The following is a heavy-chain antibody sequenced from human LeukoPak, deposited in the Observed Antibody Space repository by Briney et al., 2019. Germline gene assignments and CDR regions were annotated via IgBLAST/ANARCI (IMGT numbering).Heavy chain of an antibody. J-gene: IGHJ4*02. CDR2: SFYTGNT. CDR1: GGSTSSSDYY. D-gene: IGHD6-13*01. Sequence: SETLCLTCSVSGGSTSSSDYYWAWLRQSPGKGLEWIGTSFYTGNTYFNPSLKSRVTILVDTSRNQVSLQLTSVTAADTAVYYCATSPTVAAQVDCWGQGTLVTVSS. V-gene: IGHV4-39*07. CDR3: ATSPTVAAQVDC.